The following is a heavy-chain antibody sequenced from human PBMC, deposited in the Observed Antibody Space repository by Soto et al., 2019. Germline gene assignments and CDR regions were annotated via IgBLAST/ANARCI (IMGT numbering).Heavy chain of an antibody. Sequence: SETLSLTCAVYGGSFSGYYWSWIRQPPGKGLEWIGEINHSGSTNYNPSLKSRVTISVDTSKNQFSLKLSSATAADTAVYYCVRGSPPYYDILTGYLYFDYWGQGTLVTVSS. CDR3: VRGSPPYYDILTGYLYFDY. CDR2: INHSGST. CDR1: GGSFSGYY. J-gene: IGHJ4*02. D-gene: IGHD3-9*01. V-gene: IGHV4-34*01.